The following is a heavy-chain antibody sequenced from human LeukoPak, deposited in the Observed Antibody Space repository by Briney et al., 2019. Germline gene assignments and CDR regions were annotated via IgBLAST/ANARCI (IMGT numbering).Heavy chain of an antibody. CDR3: ARGLPYNDAFDI. V-gene: IGHV3-21*01. J-gene: IGHJ3*02. CDR2: ISSSSNYI. CDR1: GFTFSSYA. Sequence: GGSLRLSCAASGFTFSSYAMGWVRQAPGKGLEWVSTISSSSNYIYYADSVKGRFTISRDNAKNSLYLQVNSLRAEDTAVYYCARGLPYNDAFDIWGQGTMVTVSS. D-gene: IGHD4-11*01.